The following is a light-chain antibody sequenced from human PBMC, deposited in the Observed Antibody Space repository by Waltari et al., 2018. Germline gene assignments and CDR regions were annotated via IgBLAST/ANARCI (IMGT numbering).Light chain of an antibody. J-gene: IGKJ1*01. CDR2: GAS. V-gene: IGKV3-20*01. Sequence: VLTQSPGTLSLSPGERATLSCRASQSVTRSLAWYQQKPGQAPRLLIYGASSRATGIPDRFSGGGSGTDFSLTISRLEPEDFAMYYCQHYVSLPATFGQGTKVEIK. CDR3: QHYVSLPAT. CDR1: QSVTRS.